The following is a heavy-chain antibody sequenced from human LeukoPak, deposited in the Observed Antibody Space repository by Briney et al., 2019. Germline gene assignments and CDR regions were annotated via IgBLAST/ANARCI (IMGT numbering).Heavy chain of an antibody. CDR3: AKDLAVRGGGENY. J-gene: IGHJ4*02. CDR1: GFTFSSYG. V-gene: IGHV3-30*18. D-gene: IGHD3-10*01. Sequence: AGGSLRLSCAASGFTFSSYGMHWVRQAPGKGLEWVAVISYDGSNKYYADSVKGRFTISRDNSKNTLYLQMNSLRAEDTAVYYCAKDLAVRGGGENYWGQGTLVTVSS. CDR2: ISYDGSNK.